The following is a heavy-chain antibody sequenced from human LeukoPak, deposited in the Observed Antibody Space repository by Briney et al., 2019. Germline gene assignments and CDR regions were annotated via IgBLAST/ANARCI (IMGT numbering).Heavy chain of an antibody. D-gene: IGHD2-8*01. J-gene: IGHJ4*02. CDR3: AKRYCTNGVCYSDYFDY. Sequence: GGSLRLSCAASGFTVSSNYMSWVRQAPGKGLEWVSAISGSGGSTYYADSVKGRFTISRDNSKNTLYLQMNSLRAEDTAVYYCAKRYCTNGVCYSDYFDYWGQGTLVTVSS. V-gene: IGHV3-23*01. CDR2: ISGSGGST. CDR1: GFTVSSNY.